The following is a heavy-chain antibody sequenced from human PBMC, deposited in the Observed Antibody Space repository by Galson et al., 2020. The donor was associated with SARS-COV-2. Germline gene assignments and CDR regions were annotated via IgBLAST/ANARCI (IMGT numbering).Heavy chain of an antibody. Sequence: QLGESLKISCAASGFTFSSYAMHWVRQAPGKGLEWVAVISYDGSNKYYADSVKGRFTISRDNSKNTLYLQMNSLRAEDTAVYYCARDSLLWFGGSFDYWGQGTLVTVSS. D-gene: IGHD3-10*01. CDR1: GFTFSSYA. CDR3: ARDSLLWFGGSFDY. V-gene: IGHV3-30*04. CDR2: ISYDGSNK. J-gene: IGHJ4*02.